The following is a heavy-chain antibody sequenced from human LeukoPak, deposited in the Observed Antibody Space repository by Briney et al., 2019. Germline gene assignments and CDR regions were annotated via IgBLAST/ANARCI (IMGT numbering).Heavy chain of an antibody. D-gene: IGHD3-22*01. CDR1: GFTFSDYY. V-gene: IGHV3-11*04. Sequence: PGGSLRLSCAASGFTFSDYYMSWIRQAPGKGLEWVSYISSSGSTIYYADSVKGRFTISRDNAKNSLYLQMNSLRAEDTAVNYCAKETYDSSGYTLDYWGQGTLVTVSS. CDR2: ISSSGSTI. CDR3: AKETYDSSGYTLDY. J-gene: IGHJ4*02.